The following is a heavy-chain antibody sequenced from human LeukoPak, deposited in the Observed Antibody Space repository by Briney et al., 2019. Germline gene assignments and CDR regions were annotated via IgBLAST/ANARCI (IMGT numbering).Heavy chain of an antibody. J-gene: IGHJ4*02. CDR1: GFTFRSYA. D-gene: IGHD3-22*01. CDR3: AKGLRRSYDSPPA. Sequence: GGSLRLSCAASGFTFRSYAVSWVRQAPGKGLEGVSAISGRGGSKYYADSVKGRFTISRDNSKNTLYLQMNSLRAEDTAVYYCAKGLRRSYDSPPAWGQGTLVTVSS. CDR2: ISGRGGSK. V-gene: IGHV3-23*01.